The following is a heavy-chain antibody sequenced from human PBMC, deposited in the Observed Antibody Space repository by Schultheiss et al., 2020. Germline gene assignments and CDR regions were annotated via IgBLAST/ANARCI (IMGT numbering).Heavy chain of an antibody. Sequence: SQTLSLTCAVYGGSFSGYYWSWIRQPPGKGLEWIGSIYYSGSTYYNPSLKSRVTISVDTSKNQFSLKLSSVTAADTAVYYCAKGLGSSGWSANWYFDLWGRGTLVTVSS. CDR3: AKGLGSSGWSANWYFDL. D-gene: IGHD6-19*01. V-gene: IGHV4-34*01. CDR2: IYYSGST. J-gene: IGHJ2*01. CDR1: GGSFSGYY.